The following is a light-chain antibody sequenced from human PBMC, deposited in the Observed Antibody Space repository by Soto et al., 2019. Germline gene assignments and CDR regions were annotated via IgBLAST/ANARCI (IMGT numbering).Light chain of an antibody. CDR1: SGYICIYNR. J-gene: IGLJ1*01. Sequence: QSALTQPASVSGSPGQSITISCTGTSGYICIYNRVSWYQQHPGKAPKLIIYEFTDRPSGVSNRFSGSKSGNTASLTISGLQAEDEAEYYCSSYTNINTRACVFGTGTKVTVL. V-gene: IGLV2-14*01. CDR2: EFT. CDR3: SSYTNINTRACV.